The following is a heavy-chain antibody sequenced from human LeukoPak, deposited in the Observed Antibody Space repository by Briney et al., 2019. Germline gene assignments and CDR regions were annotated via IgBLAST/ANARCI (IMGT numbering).Heavy chain of an antibody. V-gene: IGHV4-30-2*01. J-gene: IGHJ4*02. CDR1: GVSISSGGYS. D-gene: IGHD2-15*01. CDR2: IYHSGST. CDR3: ARGYCSGGSCGYLDY. Sequence: SETLSLTCAVSGVSISSGGYSWSWIRQPPGKGLEWIGYIYHSGSTYYNPSLKSRVTISVDRSKNQFSLKLSSVTAADTAVYYCARGYCSGGSCGYLDYWGQGTLVTVSS.